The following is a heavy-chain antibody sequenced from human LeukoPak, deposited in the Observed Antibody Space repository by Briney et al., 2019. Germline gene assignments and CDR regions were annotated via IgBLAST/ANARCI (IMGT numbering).Heavy chain of an antibody. CDR1: GFTLSRYW. D-gene: IGHD1-20*01. CDR3: ARVTYGAFDI. J-gene: IGHJ3*02. V-gene: IGHV3-74*01. Sequence: GGSLRLSCAASGFTLSRYWMHWVRQVSGKGLVWVSRIDSDGSSTSYADSVKGRFTISRDNAKDTLYLQMNSLRAEDTAVYHCARVTYGAFDIWGQGTMVTVSS. CDR2: IDSDGSST.